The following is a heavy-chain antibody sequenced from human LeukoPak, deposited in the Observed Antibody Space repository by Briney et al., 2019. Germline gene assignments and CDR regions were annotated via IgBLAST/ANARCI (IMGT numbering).Heavy chain of an antibody. V-gene: IGHV3-30-3*01. D-gene: IGHD3-10*01. J-gene: IGHJ6*02. Sequence: GGSLRLSCAASGFTFSSYAMHWVPQAPGKGLEWVAVISYDGSNKYYADSVKGRFTISRDNSKNTLYLQMNSLRAEDTAVYYCARAGYGSGSYRNNYYYYYGMDVWGQGTTVTVSS. CDR2: ISYDGSNK. CDR3: ARAGYGSGSYRNNYYYYYGMDV. CDR1: GFTFSSYA.